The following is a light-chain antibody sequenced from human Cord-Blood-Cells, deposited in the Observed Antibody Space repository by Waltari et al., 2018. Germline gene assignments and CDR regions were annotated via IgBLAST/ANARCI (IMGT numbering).Light chain of an antibody. CDR2: GAS. CDR1: QSVSSSY. CDR3: QQYGSSPT. J-gene: IGKJ1*01. Sequence: EIVLTQSLGPLSLSPGERATLSCRASQSVSSSYLAWYQQKPGQAPRLPIYGASSRATGIPDRFSGSGSGTDFTLTISRLEPEDFAVYYCQQYGSSPTFGQGTKVEIK. V-gene: IGKV3-20*01.